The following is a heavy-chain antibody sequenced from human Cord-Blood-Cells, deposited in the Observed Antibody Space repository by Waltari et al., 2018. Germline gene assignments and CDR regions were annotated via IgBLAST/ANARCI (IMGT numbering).Heavy chain of an antibody. Sequence: EVQLVASGGGLVQPGGSRRPPVAASDSTLGSSRMTWFLQAPGKGLEWVANIKQDGSEKYYVDSVKGRFTISRDNAKNSLYLQMNSLRAEDTAVYYCASLRSSGWYYFDYWGQGTLVTVSS. CDR1: DSTLGSSR. CDR3: ASLRSSGWYYFDY. J-gene: IGHJ4*02. D-gene: IGHD6-19*01. V-gene: IGHV3-7*01. CDR2: IKQDGSEK.